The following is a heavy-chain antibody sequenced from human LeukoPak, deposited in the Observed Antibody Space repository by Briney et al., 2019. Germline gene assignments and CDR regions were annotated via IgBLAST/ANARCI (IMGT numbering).Heavy chain of an antibody. CDR3: ARSLLIAAAGTRAAGY. Sequence: ASVKVSCKASGYTFTSYDINWVRQATGQGLEWMGWMNPSSGNTGYAQKFQGRVTMTRNTSISTAYMELSSLRSEDTAVYYCARSLLIAAAGTRAAGYWGQGTLVTVSS. D-gene: IGHD6-13*01. CDR2: MNPSSGNT. CDR1: GYTFTSYD. V-gene: IGHV1-8*01. J-gene: IGHJ4*02.